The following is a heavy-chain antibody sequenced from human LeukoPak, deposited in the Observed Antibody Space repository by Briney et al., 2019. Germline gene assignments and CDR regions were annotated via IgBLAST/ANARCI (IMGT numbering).Heavy chain of an antibody. J-gene: IGHJ6*03. V-gene: IGHV1-46*01. D-gene: IGHD6-13*01. CDR3: ARDDSGSSWSFYYYYYYMDV. CDR1: GYTFTSYY. Sequence: GASVKVSCKASGYTFTSYYMHWVRQAPGQGLEWMGIINPSGGSTSYAQKFQGRVTMTRDMSTSTVYMELSSLRSDDTAVYYCARDDSGSSWSFYYYYYYMDVWGKGTTVTVSS. CDR2: INPSGGST.